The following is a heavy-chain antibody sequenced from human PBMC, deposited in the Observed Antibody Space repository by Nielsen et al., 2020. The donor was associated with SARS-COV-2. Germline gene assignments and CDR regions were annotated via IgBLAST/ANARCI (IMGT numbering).Heavy chain of an antibody. J-gene: IGHJ6*03. V-gene: IGHV4-4*02. CDR3: ARGDLVVVPSPILGLGPFFYSFYLDV. D-gene: IGHD2-2*02. CDR1: GDFVSSHDW. CDR2: VSHSGST. Sequence: LRETLSLTCAVSGDFVSSHDWWTWVRQSPGKGLEWIGEVSHSGSTNYNPSLKSRVTLSMDKSKRQFSLRLTSVSAADTAVYFCARGDLVVVPSPILGLGPFFYSFYLDVWGKGTTVIVSS.